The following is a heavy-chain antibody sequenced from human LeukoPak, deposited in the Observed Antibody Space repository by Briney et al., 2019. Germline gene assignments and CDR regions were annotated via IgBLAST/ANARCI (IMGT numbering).Heavy chain of an antibody. CDR2: IYPGDSDT. J-gene: IGHJ6*03. D-gene: IGHD5-18*01. V-gene: IGHV5-51*01. Sequence: ESLKISCKGSGYSFTSYWIGWVRQMPGKGLEWMGIIYPGDSDTRYSPSFQGQVTISADKSISTAYLQWSSLKASDTAMYYCARHGTAMVSPYYYYYYYMDVWGKGTTVTVSS. CDR3: ARHGTAMVSPYYYYYYYMDV. CDR1: GYSFTSYW.